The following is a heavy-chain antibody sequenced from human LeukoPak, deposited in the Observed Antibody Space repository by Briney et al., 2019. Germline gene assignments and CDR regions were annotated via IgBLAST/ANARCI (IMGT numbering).Heavy chain of an antibody. CDR2: INAGNGNT. CDR1: GYTFTSYA. Sequence: GASVKVSCKASGYTFTSYAMHWVRQAPGQRLEWMGWINAGNGNTKYSQKFQGRVTITRDTSASTAYMELSGLRSEDTAVYYCARVTSAWDSSFDYWGQGTLVTVSS. CDR3: ARVTSAWDSSFDY. J-gene: IGHJ4*02. D-gene: IGHD1-14*01. V-gene: IGHV1-3*01.